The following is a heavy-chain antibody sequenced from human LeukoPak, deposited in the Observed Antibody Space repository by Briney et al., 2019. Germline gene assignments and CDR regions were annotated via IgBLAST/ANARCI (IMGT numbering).Heavy chain of an antibody. CDR2: IIPSGGNT. D-gene: IGHD6-19*01. CDR1: GYTFTSYY. Sequence: GASVKVSCKASGYTFTSYYMHWVRQAPGQGLGWMGLIIPSGGNTSYAQKFQGRVTMTRDPSTSTVYMELSSLRSEDTAVYYCARGIAVSYYYWGRGTLVTVSS. J-gene: IGHJ4*02. V-gene: IGHV1-46*01. CDR3: ARGIAVSYYY.